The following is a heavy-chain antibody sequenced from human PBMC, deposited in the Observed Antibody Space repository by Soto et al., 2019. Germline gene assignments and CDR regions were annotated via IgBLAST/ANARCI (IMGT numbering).Heavy chain of an antibody. D-gene: IGHD3-3*01. CDR1: GGSISGYY. J-gene: IGHJ4*02. CDR2: IHYSGSI. Sequence: SETLSLTCTVSGGSISGYYWSWIRQSPGKGLEWIGNIHYSGSINYNPSLKSRVTMSVDTSKNQFSLGLSSVTAADTAVYYCARHFLWSGFGLDYWGQGTLVTVSS. V-gene: IGHV4-59*08. CDR3: ARHFLWSGFGLDY.